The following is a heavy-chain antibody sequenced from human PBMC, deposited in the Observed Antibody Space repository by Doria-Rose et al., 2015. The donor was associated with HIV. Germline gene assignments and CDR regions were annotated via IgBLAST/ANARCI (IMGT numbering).Heavy chain of an antibody. J-gene: IGHJ4*02. CDR1: GGTFSSYT. CDR3: ASQWERSSFDY. CDR2: IIPILDIV. V-gene: IGHV1-69*02. D-gene: IGHD1-26*01. Sequence: QVQLVPSGSEVKKPGSSVKVSCKASGGTFSSYTISWVRQAPGQGLEWMGRIIPILDIVNYALRFQGRVTITADESTSTAYMELSSLRSEDTAIYYCASQWERSSFDYWGQGTLVTVSS.